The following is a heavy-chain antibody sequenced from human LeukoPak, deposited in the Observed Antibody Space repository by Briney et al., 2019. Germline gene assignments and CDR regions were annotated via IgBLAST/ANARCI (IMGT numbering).Heavy chain of an antibody. V-gene: IGHV4-59*06. CDR1: GGSISSYY. CDR2: IYYSGST. Sequence: SETLSLTCTVSGGSISSYYWSWIRQPAGKGLEWIGYIYYSGSTYYNPSLKSRVTISVDTSKNQFSLKLSSVTAADTAVYYCARASRIAAAGNFDYWGQGTLVTVSS. D-gene: IGHD6-13*01. CDR3: ARASRIAAAGNFDY. J-gene: IGHJ4*02.